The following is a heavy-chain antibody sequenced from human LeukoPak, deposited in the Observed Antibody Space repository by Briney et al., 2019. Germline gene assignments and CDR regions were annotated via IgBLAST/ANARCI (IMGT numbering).Heavy chain of an antibody. CDR1: GFTFSSYA. Sequence: KPGGSLRLSCAASGFTFSSYAMSWVRQAPGKGLEWVGRIKSKTDGGTTDYAAPVKGRFTISRDDSKNTLYLQMNSLKTEDTAVYYCTTGTSYYAADFDYWGQGTLVTVSS. CDR3: TTGTSYYAADFDY. V-gene: IGHV3-15*01. D-gene: IGHD1-26*01. CDR2: IKSKTDGGTT. J-gene: IGHJ4*02.